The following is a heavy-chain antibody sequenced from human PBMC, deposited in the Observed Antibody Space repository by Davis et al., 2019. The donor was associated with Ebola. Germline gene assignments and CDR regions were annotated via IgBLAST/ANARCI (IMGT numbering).Heavy chain of an antibody. D-gene: IGHD3-3*01. Sequence: SVKVSCKASGGTFSSYAISWVRQAPGQGLEWMGGIIPILGIANYAQKFQGRVTITADESTSTAYMGLSSLRSEDTAVYYCARDRSVDYDFWSGYLGYYYYYMDVWGKGTTVAVSS. V-gene: IGHV1-69*10. CDR3: ARDRSVDYDFWSGYLGYYYYYMDV. CDR2: IIPILGIA. CDR1: GGTFSSYA. J-gene: IGHJ6*03.